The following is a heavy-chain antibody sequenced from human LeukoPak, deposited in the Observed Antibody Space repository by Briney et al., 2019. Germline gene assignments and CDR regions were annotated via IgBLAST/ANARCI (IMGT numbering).Heavy chain of an antibody. Sequence: SYTLSLTCTVSGCSLSHHFRSWLRQPPGKRLEWIGYVSDTGRTKYNPSLQRRVTISIDTSKSQFSQKLTSVTSADTAVYSCARLLDYDISGDPDTFDVWGQGTTVIVSS. V-gene: IGHV4-59*07. D-gene: IGHD3-22*01. CDR1: GCSLSHHF. CDR3: ARLLDYDISGDPDTFDV. CDR2: VSDTGRT. J-gene: IGHJ3*01.